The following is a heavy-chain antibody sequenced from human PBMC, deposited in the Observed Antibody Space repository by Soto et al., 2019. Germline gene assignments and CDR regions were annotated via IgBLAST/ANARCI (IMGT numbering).Heavy chain of an antibody. CDR3: AGGHWGFDF. V-gene: IGHV3-72*01. J-gene: IGHJ4*02. D-gene: IGHD7-27*01. CDR2: SRNKANSYTT. Sequence: EVQLVESGGGLVQPGGSLRLSCAVSGFTFSDYYMDWVRQAPGKGLEWIDRSRNKANSYTTVYAASLQGRFTISRDDSKNSLYLQMNSLKIEDTAVYYCAGGHWGFDFWGQGTLVTVSS. CDR1: GFTFSDYY.